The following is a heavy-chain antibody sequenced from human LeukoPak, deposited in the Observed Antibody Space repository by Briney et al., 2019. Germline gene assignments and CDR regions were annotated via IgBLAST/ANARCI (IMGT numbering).Heavy chain of an antibody. CDR2: IYSGGST. D-gene: IGHD5-24*01. CDR1: GFTVSSNY. V-gene: IGHV3-66*01. CDR3: ASLRDGYNFDYFDY. J-gene: IGHJ4*02. Sequence: GGSLRLSCAASGFTVSSNYMSWVRQAPGKGLEWVSVIYSGGSTYYADSVKGRFTISRDNSKNTLYLQMNSLRAEDTAVYYCASLRDGYNFDYFDYWGQGTLVTVSS.